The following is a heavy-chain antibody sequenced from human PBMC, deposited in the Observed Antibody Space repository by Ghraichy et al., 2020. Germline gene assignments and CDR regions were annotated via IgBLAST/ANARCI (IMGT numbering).Heavy chain of an antibody. CDR2: ISPYTGDT. CDR1: GYRFDNYG. D-gene: IGHD2/OR15-2a*01. J-gene: IGHJ5*02. V-gene: IGHV1-18*04. Sequence: ASVKVSCKASGYRFDNYGISWVRQAPGQGLEWMGWISPYTGDTRYGQRVQGRVILTADKSTNTAFLEMRSLTSDDTAIYYCGRDLAGISERSPQFDPWCRGTLVTGSS. CDR3: GRDLAGISERSPQFDP.